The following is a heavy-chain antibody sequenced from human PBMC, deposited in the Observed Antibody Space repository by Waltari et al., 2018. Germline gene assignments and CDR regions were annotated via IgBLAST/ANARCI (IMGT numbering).Heavy chain of an antibody. J-gene: IGHJ4*02. V-gene: IGHV3-7*01. CDR1: EFTFRSFW. CDR2: IRQDGSEK. Sequence: EVQVVESGGGLVQPGGPMRLSCEVSEFTFRSFWMSWVRQTPGKGLEWVANIRQDGSEKYYVDSVKGRFTVSRDNARNSLYLQMNSLRAEDTAVYYCATGRGLPYWGQGTLVTVSS. CDR3: ATGRGLPY.